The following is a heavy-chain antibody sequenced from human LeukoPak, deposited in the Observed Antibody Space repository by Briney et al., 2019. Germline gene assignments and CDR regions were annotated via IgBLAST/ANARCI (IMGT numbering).Heavy chain of an antibody. Sequence: TSETLSLTCTVSGGSISSYYWSWIRQPPGKGLEWIGYIYYSGSTNYNPSLKSRVTISVDTSKNQFSLKLSSVTAADTAVYYCARGVGYSSGWYLDYYYYYYMDVWGKGTTVTISS. V-gene: IGHV4-59*01. CDR3: ARGVGYSSGWYLDYYYYYYMDV. D-gene: IGHD6-19*01. J-gene: IGHJ6*03. CDR2: IYYSGST. CDR1: GGSISSYY.